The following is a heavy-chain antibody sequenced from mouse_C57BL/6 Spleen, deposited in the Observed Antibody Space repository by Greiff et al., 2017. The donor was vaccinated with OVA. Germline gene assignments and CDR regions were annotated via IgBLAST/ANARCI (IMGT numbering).Heavy chain of an antibody. CDR2: IYPGDGDT. V-gene: IGHV1-82*01. Sequence: LVESGPELVKPGASVKISCKASGYAFSSSWMNWVKQRPGKGLEWIGRIYPGDGDTNYNGKFKGKATLTADKSSSTAYMQLSSLTSEDSAVYFCARSAPTIAMDYWGQGTSVTVSS. CDR3: ARSAPTIAMDY. D-gene: IGHD2-12*01. CDR1: GYAFSSSW. J-gene: IGHJ4*01.